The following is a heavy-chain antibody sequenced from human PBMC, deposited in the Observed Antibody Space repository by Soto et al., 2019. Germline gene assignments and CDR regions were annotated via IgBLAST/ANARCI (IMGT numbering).Heavy chain of an antibody. Sequence: EVHLVESGGHLVQPGGFLRLSCAGSGFTFSGYWMSWVRQAPGKGLEWVANIKEDGSEKYYVDSVEGRFTISRDNAKNSLYLQMNSLRAEDTGVYYCAKHDYVWVSYRTFDYWGQGTLVTVSS. CDR2: IKEDGSEK. D-gene: IGHD3-16*02. V-gene: IGHV3-7*01. J-gene: IGHJ4*02. CDR1: GFTFSGYW. CDR3: AKHDYVWVSYRTFDY.